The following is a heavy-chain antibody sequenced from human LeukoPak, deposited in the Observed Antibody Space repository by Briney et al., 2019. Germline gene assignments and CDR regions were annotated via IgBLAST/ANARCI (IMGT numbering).Heavy chain of an antibody. Sequence: PSETLSLTCTVSGGSISSYYWSWIRQPPGKGLEWIGYIYYSGSTNYNPSLKSRVTISVDTSKNQFSLKLSSVTAADTAVYYCARDQSDIVVVPAAIRDYYYYYYMDVWGKGTTVTVSS. J-gene: IGHJ6*03. CDR3: ARDQSDIVVVPAAIRDYYYYYYMDV. V-gene: IGHV4-59*12. CDR2: IYYSGST. D-gene: IGHD2-2*02. CDR1: GGSISSYY.